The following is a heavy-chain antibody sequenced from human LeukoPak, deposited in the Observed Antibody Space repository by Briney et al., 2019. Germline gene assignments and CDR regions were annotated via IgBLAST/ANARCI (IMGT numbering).Heavy chain of an antibody. V-gene: IGHV1-2*02. Sequence: ASVKCSCKASGYTFTSYYMHWVRQPPGKGLEWMGWINSNSGGTNYAQKFQGRVTMTRDTSISTAYMELSRLRSDDTAVYYCARDPDSSGPGDYWGQGTLVTVSS. CDR2: INSNSGGT. J-gene: IGHJ4*02. CDR3: ARDPDSSGPGDY. CDR1: GYTFTSYY. D-gene: IGHD6-19*01.